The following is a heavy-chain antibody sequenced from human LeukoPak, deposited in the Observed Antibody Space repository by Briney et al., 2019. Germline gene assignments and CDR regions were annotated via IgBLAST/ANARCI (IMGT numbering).Heavy chain of an antibody. V-gene: IGHV4-59*01. CDR3: ARVSGAGYNSRGYFDY. J-gene: IGHJ4*02. CDR1: GGSISTYY. D-gene: IGHD5-24*01. CDR2: IYYSGST. Sequence: KPSETLSLTCTVSGGSISTYYWSWIRQPPGKGLEWIGYIYYSGSTNYNPSLKSRVTISVDTSKNQFSLKLSSVTAADTAVYYCARVSGAGYNSRGYFDYWGQGTLVTVSS.